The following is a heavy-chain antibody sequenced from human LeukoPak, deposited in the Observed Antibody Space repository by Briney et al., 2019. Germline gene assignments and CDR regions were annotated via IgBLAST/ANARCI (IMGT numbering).Heavy chain of an antibody. CDR1: GFTFSSYW. Sequence: GGSLRLSCAASGFTFSSYWMSWVRQAPGKGLEWVANIKQDGSEKYYVDSVKGRFTISRDIAKNSLYLQMNSLRAEDTAVYYCARVWGGSYLAFDIWGQGTMVTVSS. D-gene: IGHD1-26*01. V-gene: IGHV3-7*01. CDR3: ARVWGGSYLAFDI. J-gene: IGHJ3*02. CDR2: IKQDGSEK.